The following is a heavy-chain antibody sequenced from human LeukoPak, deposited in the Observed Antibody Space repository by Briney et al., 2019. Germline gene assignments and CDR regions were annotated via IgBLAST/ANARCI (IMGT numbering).Heavy chain of an antibody. CDR1: GGSIRTGGSY. CDR2: IYIDGTT. J-gene: IGHJ4*02. D-gene: IGHD2-2*02. Sequence: SETLSLTCTVSGGSIRTGGSYWAWIRQAPGKGLEWIGSIYIDGTTHYRPSFNSRVTISIDTSGNQFSLRLTSVTAADTAVYYCARLVYPTYYFDYWGQGTLVTVSS. CDR3: ARLVYPTYYFDY. V-gene: IGHV4-39*01.